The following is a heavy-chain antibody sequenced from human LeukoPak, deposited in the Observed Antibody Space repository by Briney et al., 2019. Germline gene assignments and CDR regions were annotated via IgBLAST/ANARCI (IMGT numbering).Heavy chain of an antibody. CDR2: IYHSGST. V-gene: IGHV4-38-2*02. CDR1: GYSISSGYY. CDR3: ARVSEGYCSSTSCYTNYYYYYYMGV. Sequence: SETLSLTCTVSGYSISSGYYWGWIRQPPGKGLEWIGSIYHSGSTYYNPSLKSRVTISVDTSKNQFSLKLSSVTAADTAVYYCARVSEGYCSSTSCYTNYYYYYYMGVWGKGTTVTVSS. J-gene: IGHJ6*03. D-gene: IGHD2-2*01.